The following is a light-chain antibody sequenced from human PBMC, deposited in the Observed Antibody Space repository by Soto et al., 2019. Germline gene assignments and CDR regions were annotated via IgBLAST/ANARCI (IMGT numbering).Light chain of an antibody. J-gene: IGLJ2*01. CDR2: ANN. CDR1: SSNIGAGYD. CDR3: QSYDSSLSGV. Sequence: QSVLTQPPSVSGAPWQRVTISCTGSSSNIGAGYDVHWYHQLPGTAPKLLIYANNNRPSGVPDRFSGSKSGTSASLAITGLQAEDEADYYCQSYDSSLSGVFGGGTKLTVL. V-gene: IGLV1-40*01.